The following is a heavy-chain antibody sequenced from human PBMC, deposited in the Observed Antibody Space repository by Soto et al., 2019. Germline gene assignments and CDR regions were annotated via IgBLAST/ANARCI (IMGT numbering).Heavy chain of an antibody. CDR1: GDSIRRGNHY. J-gene: IGHJ6*01. V-gene: IGHV4-30-4*01. D-gene: IGHD3-9*01. Sequence: PSGKLPLTSTVSGDSIRRGNHYWSWIRLPPGKGLEWSGYIYYSGSTYYSPSLKSRVTISVDTSKNQFSLKLNSVNAADKARYDCAGVDILTVYVCVDV. CDR2: IYYSGST. CDR3: AGVDILTVYVCVDV.